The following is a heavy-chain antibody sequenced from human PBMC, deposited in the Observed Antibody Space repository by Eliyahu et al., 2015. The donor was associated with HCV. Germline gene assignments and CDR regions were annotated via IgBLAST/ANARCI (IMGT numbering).Heavy chain of an antibody. CDR2: ISGSGGST. V-gene: IGHV3-23*01. CDR1: GFTFSSYA. D-gene: IGHD3-10*01. Sequence: EVQLLESGGGLVQPGGSLRLSCAASGFTFSSYAMSWVRQAPGKGLEWVSAISGSGGSTYYADSVKGRFTISRDNSKNTLYLQMNSLRAEDTAVYYCAKDPNFKFGEFNDAFDIWGQGTMVTVSS. J-gene: IGHJ3*02. CDR3: AKDPNFKFGEFNDAFDI.